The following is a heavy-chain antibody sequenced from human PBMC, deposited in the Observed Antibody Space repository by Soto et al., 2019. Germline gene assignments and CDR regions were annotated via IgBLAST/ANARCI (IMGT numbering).Heavy chain of an antibody. CDR1: GFTFSSYG. CDR2: ISKSGTTT. CDR3: AKLEDSSGYDAFDI. D-gene: IGHD3-22*01. V-gene: IGHV3-23*01. J-gene: IGHJ3*02. Sequence: PGGSLRLSCVASGFTFSSYGMNWVRQGPGKGLEWLSSISKSGTTTYYADSVKGRFTISRDNSKNTLYLQMNSLRAEDTAVYYCAKLEDSSGYDAFDIWGQGTMVTVSS.